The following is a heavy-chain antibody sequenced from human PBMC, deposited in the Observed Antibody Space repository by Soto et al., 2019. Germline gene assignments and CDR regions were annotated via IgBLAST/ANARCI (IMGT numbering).Heavy chain of an antibody. CDR3: ARLGLLFNWFDP. CDR1: GYTFTSYG. J-gene: IGHJ5*02. CDR2: ISAYNGNT. Sequence: ASVKVSCTASGYTFTSYGIGWVRQAPGQGLEWMGWISAYNGNTNYAQKLQGRVTMTTDTSTSTAYMELRSLRSDDTAVYYCARLGLLFNWFDPWGQGTLVTVSS. D-gene: IGHD2-2*01. V-gene: IGHV1-18*01.